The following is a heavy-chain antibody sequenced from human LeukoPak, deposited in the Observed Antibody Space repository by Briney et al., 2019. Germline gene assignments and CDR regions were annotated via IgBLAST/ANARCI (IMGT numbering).Heavy chain of an antibody. V-gene: IGHV4-59*01. J-gene: IGHJ5*02. CDR2: IYYSGST. CDR1: GGSISSYY. CDR3: ARTEYYDFWSGYYDNNWFDP. Sequence: SETLSLTCTVSGGSISSYYWSWIRQPPGKGLEWIGYIYYSGSTNYNPSLKSRVTISVDTSKNQFSLKLSSVTAADTAVYYCARTEYYDFWSGYYDNNWFDPWGQGTLVTVSS. D-gene: IGHD3-3*01.